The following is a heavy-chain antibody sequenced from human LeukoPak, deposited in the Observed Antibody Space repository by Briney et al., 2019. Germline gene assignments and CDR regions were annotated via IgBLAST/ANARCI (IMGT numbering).Heavy chain of an antibody. CDR3: ARDFPEQPPRY. V-gene: IGHV3-74*01. Sequence: GGSLRLSCAASGFTFSSYWMHWVRQAPGKGLVWVSRINSDGSSTSYADSVKGRFTISRDNAKSTLYLQMNSLRAEDTAVYYCARDFPEQPPRYWGQGTLVTVSS. CDR1: GFTFSSYW. J-gene: IGHJ4*02. D-gene: IGHD1-14*01. CDR2: INSDGSST.